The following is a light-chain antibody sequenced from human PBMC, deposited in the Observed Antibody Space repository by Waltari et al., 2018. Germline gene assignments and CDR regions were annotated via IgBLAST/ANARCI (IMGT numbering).Light chain of an antibody. CDR2: ATS. CDR3: QKYDSAPQT. V-gene: IGKV1-27*01. J-gene: IGKJ1*01. CDR1: HDISNY. Sequence: DIQMTQSPSSLSVSVGDRVTFTCRASHDISNYLAWYQQKPGKPPKVLIYATSTLQLGVPSRFSGSGSGTDFTLTISSLHSEDVATYYCQKYDSAPQTFGQGTKVEIK.